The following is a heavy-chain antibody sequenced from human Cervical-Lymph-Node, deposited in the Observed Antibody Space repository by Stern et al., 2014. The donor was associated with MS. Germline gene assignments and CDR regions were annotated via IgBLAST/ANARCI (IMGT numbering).Heavy chain of an antibody. J-gene: IGHJ6*02. CDR3: ARVNRYYYGMDV. V-gene: IGHV3-33*01. Sequence: VQLVESGGGVVQPGRSLRLSCAASGFTFSSYGMHWVRQAPGKGLEWVAVIWYDGSNKYYADSVKGRFTISRDNSKNTLYLQMNSLRAEDTAVYYCARVNRYYYGMDVWGQGTTVTVSS. CDR2: IWYDGSNK. CDR1: GFTFSSYG.